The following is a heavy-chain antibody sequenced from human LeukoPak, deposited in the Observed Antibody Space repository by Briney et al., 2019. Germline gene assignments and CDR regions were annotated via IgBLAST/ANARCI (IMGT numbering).Heavy chain of an antibody. CDR2: ISGSGSST. CDR3: AKGDPLYYFDY. Sequence: GGSLRLSCAASGFTVSSNYMSWVRQAPGKGLEWVSAISGSGSSTDYADSVRGRFTISRDNSKNTLYLQMNSLRAEDTAVYYCAKGDPLYYFDYWGHRTLVTVSS. J-gene: IGHJ4*01. CDR1: GFTVSSNY. V-gene: IGHV3-23*01.